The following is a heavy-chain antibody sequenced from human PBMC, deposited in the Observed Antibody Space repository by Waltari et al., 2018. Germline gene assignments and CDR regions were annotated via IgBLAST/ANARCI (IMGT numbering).Heavy chain of an antibody. CDR1: GFTFSSYW. Sequence: EEQLVESGGGLVQPGDSLRLSCAVSGFTFSSYWMNWVRQAPGKGPLWVSRISSDASDTTYADSVKGRFTISRDNAKNTLYLQMNRLRAEDTAVYFCARVSRRTYRSPVPGRHYYYGMDVWGQGTTVTVPS. CDR2: ISSDASDT. CDR3: ARVSRRTYRSPVPGRHYYYGMDV. J-gene: IGHJ6*02. D-gene: IGHD1-1*01. V-gene: IGHV3-74*03.